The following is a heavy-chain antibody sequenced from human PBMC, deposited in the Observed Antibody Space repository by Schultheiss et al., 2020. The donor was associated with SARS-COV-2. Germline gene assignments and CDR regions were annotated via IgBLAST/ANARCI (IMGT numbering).Heavy chain of an antibody. CDR1: GYTLTELS. CDR2: ISSYNGNT. D-gene: IGHD1-26*01. Sequence: ASVKVSCKVSGYTLTELSMHWVRQAPGQGLEWMGWISSYNGNTNYAQKLQGRVTMTTDTSTNAAYMELRSLRSDDTAVYYCARHHPVGATIPAPLDYWGQGTLVTVSS. CDR3: ARHHPVGATIPAPLDY. J-gene: IGHJ4*02. V-gene: IGHV1-18*01.